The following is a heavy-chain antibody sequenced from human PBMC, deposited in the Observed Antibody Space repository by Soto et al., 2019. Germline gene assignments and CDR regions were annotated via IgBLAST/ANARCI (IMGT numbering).Heavy chain of an antibody. J-gene: IGHJ6*02. Sequence: QVQSVQSGAEVKKSGASVKVSCKPSGYSFSDYFIQWVRQAPGQGLEWVAWINPKTAATNYAKKFQGRVSLTWDTSSTTAYMELTRLRPDDTAVYYCARIKWGLNYYNGMDVWGQGTTVIVS. CDR2: INPKTAAT. CDR3: ARIKWGLNYYNGMDV. V-gene: IGHV1-2*02. D-gene: IGHD1-26*01. CDR1: GYSFSDYF.